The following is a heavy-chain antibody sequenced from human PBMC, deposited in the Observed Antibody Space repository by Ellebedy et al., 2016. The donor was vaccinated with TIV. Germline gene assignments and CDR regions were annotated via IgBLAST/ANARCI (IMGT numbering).Heavy chain of an antibody. D-gene: IGHD5-18*01. V-gene: IGHV7-4-1*02. J-gene: IGHJ4*02. CDR1: AYTFTSYA. CDR3: AREVDTAMADY. CDR2: INTDTGNP. Sequence: AASVKASCKTSAYTFTSYAMNWVRQAPGQGLEGTGWINTDTGNPTYAQGFTGRFVFSLNTSVSTAYLQISSLKAEDTAVYYCAREVDTAMADYWGQGTLVTVSS.